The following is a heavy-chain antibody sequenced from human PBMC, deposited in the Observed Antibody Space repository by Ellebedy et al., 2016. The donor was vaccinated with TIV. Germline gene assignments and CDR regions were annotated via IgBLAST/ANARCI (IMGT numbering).Heavy chain of an antibody. CDR2: IYYSGHT. Sequence: PSETLSLTCTVSGVSITSRSYYWGWIRQPPGKGLLWIGDIYYSGHTYYNPSLKSRVTISVDPPNNQFSLRLSSVTAADTAVYYCARQPPLNVMVRGVVYFDSWGQGTLVTVSS. CDR1: GVSITSRSYY. CDR3: ARQPPLNVMVRGVVYFDS. V-gene: IGHV4-39*01. D-gene: IGHD3-10*01. J-gene: IGHJ4*02.